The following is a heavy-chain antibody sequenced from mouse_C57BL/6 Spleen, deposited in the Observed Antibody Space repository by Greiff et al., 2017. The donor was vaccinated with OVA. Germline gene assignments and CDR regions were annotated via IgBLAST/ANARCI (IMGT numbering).Heavy chain of an antibody. D-gene: IGHD6-1*01. CDR1: GFTFSSYA. V-gene: IGHV5-4*01. Sequence: EVMLVESGGGLVKPGGSLKLSCAASGFTFSSYAMSWVRQTPEKRLEWVATISDGGSYTYYPDNVKGRFTISRDNAKNNLYLQMSHLTSEDTAMYYCARDYLCGFADWGQGTLVTVSA. J-gene: IGHJ3*01. CDR2: ISDGGSYT. CDR3: ARDYLCGFAD.